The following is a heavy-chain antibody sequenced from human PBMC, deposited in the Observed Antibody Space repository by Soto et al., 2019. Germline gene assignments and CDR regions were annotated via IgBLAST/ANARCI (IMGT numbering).Heavy chain of an antibody. V-gene: IGHV5-51*01. Sequence: PGESLKISCQGYGYSFASYWIGWVRQMPGKDLEWMGIIYPGDSDTRYSPSFQGQVTISADKSLRTAYLQWTSLKASGTALYYCARTRSFTLGFYYDGMDVWGQGTTVTVSS. J-gene: IGHJ6*02. CDR3: ARTRSFTLGFYYDGMDV. CDR1: GYSFASYW. D-gene: IGHD6-6*01. CDR2: IYPGDSDT.